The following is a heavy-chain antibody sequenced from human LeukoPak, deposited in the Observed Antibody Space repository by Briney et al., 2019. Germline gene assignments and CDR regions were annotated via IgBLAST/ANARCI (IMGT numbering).Heavy chain of an antibody. J-gene: IGHJ2*01. CDR1: GGSISSYY. D-gene: IGHD1-26*01. CDR2: IYTSGST. Sequence: PSETLSLTCTVSGGSISSYYWSWIRQPAGKGLEWIGRIYTSGSTNYNPPLKSRVTMSVDTSKNQFSLKLSSVTAADTAVYYCARAERELLRDWYFDLWGRGTLVTVSS. V-gene: IGHV4-4*07. CDR3: ARAERELLRDWYFDL.